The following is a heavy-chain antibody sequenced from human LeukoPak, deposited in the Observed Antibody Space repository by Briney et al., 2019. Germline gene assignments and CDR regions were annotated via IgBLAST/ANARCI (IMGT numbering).Heavy chain of an antibody. J-gene: IGHJ6*03. V-gene: IGHV4-59*11. Sequence: PSETLSLTCTVSGGSISSHYWSWVRQPPGKGLEWIGNIYDSESTHYKSSLKSRVTISVDTSKNQFSLRLSSVTAADTAVYYCARVLQNYYYLDVWGKGTRSPSP. D-gene: IGHD3-3*01. CDR3: ARVLQNYYYLDV. CDR1: GGSISSHY. CDR2: IYDSEST.